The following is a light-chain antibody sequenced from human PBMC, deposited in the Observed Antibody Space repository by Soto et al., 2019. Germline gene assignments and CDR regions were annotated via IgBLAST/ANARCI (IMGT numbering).Light chain of an antibody. CDR1: SGHSNYA. J-gene: IGLJ2*01. Sequence: QSVLTQSPSASASLGASVKLTCTLSSGHSNYAIAWHQQQSEKGPRYLMKLNSDGSHSKGDGIPDRFSGSSSGAERYLTISSLQSEDEADYYCQTWGSGTVVFGGGTHVTVL. V-gene: IGLV4-69*01. CDR2: LNSDGSH. CDR3: QTWGSGTVV.